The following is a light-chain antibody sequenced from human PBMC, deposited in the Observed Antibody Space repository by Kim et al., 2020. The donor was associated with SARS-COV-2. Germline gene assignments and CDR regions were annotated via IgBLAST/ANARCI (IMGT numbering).Light chain of an antibody. CDR2: VAS. Sequence: IQMTQSPSSLAASVGDRVTIACRASQSINSYLNWYQQKPGKAPNLLIYVASSLQIGVPSRFSGSGSGTEFTLTISSLQPEDFATYYCQQSYGTPGTFGQGTKVDIK. V-gene: IGKV1-39*01. CDR1: QSINSY. CDR3: QQSYGTPGT. J-gene: IGKJ1*01.